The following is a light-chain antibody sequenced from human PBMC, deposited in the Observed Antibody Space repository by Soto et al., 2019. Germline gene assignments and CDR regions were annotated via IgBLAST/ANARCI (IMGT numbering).Light chain of an antibody. CDR3: QHSYSTTSIT. J-gene: IGKJ5*01. CDR2: AAS. Sequence: DVQMTQFPSSLSASVGDRVTITCRASQNIGTYVNWYQHKPGKAPKLLLYAASTLQSAVPSRFSGRGSGTDFTLTISRLQSEDLATYYCQHSYSTTSITFGRGTLLEI. CDR1: QNIGTY. V-gene: IGKV1-39*01.